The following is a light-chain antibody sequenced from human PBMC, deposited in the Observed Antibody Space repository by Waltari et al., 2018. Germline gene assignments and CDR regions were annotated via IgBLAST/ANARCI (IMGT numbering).Light chain of an antibody. CDR2: VNSDGSH. J-gene: IGLJ3*02. CDR3: QTGGHGTWV. V-gene: IGLV4-69*01. Sequence: QLVLTQSPSASASLGASVKLTCTLSSGHSSHVIAWRQQRPEKGPRFLMKVNSDGSHRKGDEIPDRFSGSSSGAERYLSISSLQSEDEADYFCQTGGHGTWVFGGGTKLTVL. CDR1: SGHSSHV.